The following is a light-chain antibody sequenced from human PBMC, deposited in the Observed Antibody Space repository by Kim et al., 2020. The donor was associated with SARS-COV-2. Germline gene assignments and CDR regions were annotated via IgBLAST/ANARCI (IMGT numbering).Light chain of an antibody. V-gene: IGKV1-39*01. J-gene: IGKJ2*01. Sequence: DVQMTQSPSSLSASVGDRVTITCRASQSIGYSLNWYQQKTGKAPKLLISAAFILQRGVPSRFSGSGSGTDFTLTISSLQPEDFATYYCQQRYSTLGYDFGQGTKLEI. CDR1: QSIGYS. CDR3: QQRYSTLGYD. CDR2: AAF.